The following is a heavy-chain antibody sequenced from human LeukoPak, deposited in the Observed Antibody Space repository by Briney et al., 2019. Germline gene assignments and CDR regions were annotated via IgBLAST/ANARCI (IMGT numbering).Heavy chain of an antibody. Sequence: SETLSLTCAVYGVSFSGYYWSWIRQPPGKGLEWIGEINHSGSTNYNPSLKSRVTISVDTSKNQFSLKLSSVTAADTAVYYCARGPPAIQLWYYYYYGMDVWGQGTTVTVSS. CDR1: GVSFSGYY. J-gene: IGHJ6*02. CDR2: INHSGST. V-gene: IGHV4-34*01. CDR3: ARGPPAIQLWYYYYYGMDV. D-gene: IGHD5-18*01.